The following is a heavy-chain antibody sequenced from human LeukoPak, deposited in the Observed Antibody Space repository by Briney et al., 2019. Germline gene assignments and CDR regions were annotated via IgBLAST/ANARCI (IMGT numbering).Heavy chain of an antibody. D-gene: IGHD3/OR15-3a*01. J-gene: IGHJ4*02. CDR1: GGSVSSGSYY. V-gene: IGHV4-61*01. CDR2: IYYSGST. CDR3: ARVPPASVDLIDS. Sequence: SETLSLTCTVSGGSVSSGSYYWSWIRQPPGKGLEWIGYIYYSGSTNYNPSLKSRVTISVDTSKNQFSLKLSSVTAADTAVYYWARVPPASVDLIDSWGQGPLVTASS.